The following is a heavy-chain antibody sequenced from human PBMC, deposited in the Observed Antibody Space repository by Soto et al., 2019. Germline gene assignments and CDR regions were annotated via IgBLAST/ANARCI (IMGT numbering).Heavy chain of an antibody. Sequence: GGSLRLSCAASGFTFSSYGMHWVRQAPGKGLEWVAVISYDGSNKYYADSVKGRFTISRDNSKNTLYLQMNSLRAEDTAVYYCAKDLRCSGGSCYGGMDVWGQGTTVTVAS. J-gene: IGHJ6*02. CDR2: ISYDGSNK. D-gene: IGHD2-15*01. CDR1: GFTFSSYG. V-gene: IGHV3-30*18. CDR3: AKDLRCSGGSCYGGMDV.